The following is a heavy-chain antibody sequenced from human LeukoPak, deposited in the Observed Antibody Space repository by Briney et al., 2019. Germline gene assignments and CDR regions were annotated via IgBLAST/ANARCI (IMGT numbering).Heavy chain of an antibody. V-gene: IGHV3-43*01. D-gene: IGHD3-22*01. J-gene: IGHJ4*02. CDR1: GFTFDDYT. CDR3: AKDRGYYYDSSAYGSYFDY. Sequence: GGSLRLPCEASGFTFDDYTMHWVRQSPGKGLEWVSLISWDGGTTYYADSVRGRFTISRDNSKNSLYLQMNSLRTEDTALYYCAKDRGYYYDSSAYGSYFDYWGQGTLVTVSS. CDR2: ISWDGGTT.